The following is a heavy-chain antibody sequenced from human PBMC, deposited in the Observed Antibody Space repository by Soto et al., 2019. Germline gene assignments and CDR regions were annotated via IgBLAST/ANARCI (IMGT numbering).Heavy chain of an antibody. V-gene: IGHV3-30*18. Sequence: QVQLVESGGGVVQPGRSLRLSCAASGFTFSSYGMHWVRQAPGKGLEWVAVISYDGSNKYYADSVKGRFTISRDNSKNWLYLKLNGLRAEDTAVYDCAKPVYCWGGSGYSGNGFDPWGQGTLVTVSS. J-gene: IGHJ5*02. CDR2: ISYDGSNK. CDR1: GFTFSSYG. D-gene: IGHD2-15*01. CDR3: AKPVYCWGGSGYSGNGFDP.